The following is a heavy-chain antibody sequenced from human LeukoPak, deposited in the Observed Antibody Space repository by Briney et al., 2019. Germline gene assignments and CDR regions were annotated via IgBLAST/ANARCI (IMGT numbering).Heavy chain of an antibody. CDR1: GFTFSSYS. CDR3: AREIIGAAGYQYAYYMDV. CDR2: IRPDGSKK. D-gene: IGHD6-13*01. J-gene: IGHJ6*03. V-gene: IGHV3-7*01. Sequence: GGSLRLSCAASGFTFSSYSMNWVRQAPGKGLEWVANIRPDGSKKYYVESLKGRFTMSRDNAKNSLYLQMNSLRSEDMGVYYCAREIIGAAGYQYAYYMDVWGKGTTVTVSS.